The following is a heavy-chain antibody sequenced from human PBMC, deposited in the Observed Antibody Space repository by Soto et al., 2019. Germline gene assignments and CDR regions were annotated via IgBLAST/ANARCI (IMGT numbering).Heavy chain of an antibody. D-gene: IGHD5-12*01. Sequence: TRSLTCTVCGGSISSGGYYWSSIRQHPGEGLEWIGYIYYSGSTYYNPSLKSRVTISVDTSKNQFSLKLSSVTAADTAVYYCAREEGGGYDHRWFDPWGQGTLVTVSS. V-gene: IGHV4-31*03. CDR1: GGSISSGGYY. CDR2: IYYSGST. J-gene: IGHJ5*02. CDR3: AREEGGGYDHRWFDP.